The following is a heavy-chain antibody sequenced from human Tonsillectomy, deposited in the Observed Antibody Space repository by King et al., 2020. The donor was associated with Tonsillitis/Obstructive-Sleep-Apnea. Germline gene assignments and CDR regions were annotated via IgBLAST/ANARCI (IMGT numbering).Heavy chain of an antibody. CDR3: AKDLIIAVSGTPGDAFDI. V-gene: IGHV3-9*01. Sequence: VQLVESGGGLVQPGRSLRLSCAASGFTFDDYAMYWVRQAPGKGLEWVSGISWNSGGIAYADSVKGRFTISRDNAKKSLHLQMNSLRAEDTALYYCAKDLIIAVSGTPGDAFDIWGQGTMVTVSS. CDR1: GFTFDDYA. CDR2: ISWNSGGI. J-gene: IGHJ3*02. D-gene: IGHD6-13*01.